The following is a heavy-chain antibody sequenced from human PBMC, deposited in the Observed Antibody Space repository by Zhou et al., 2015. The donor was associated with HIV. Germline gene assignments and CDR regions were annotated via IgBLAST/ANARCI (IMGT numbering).Heavy chain of an antibody. J-gene: IGHJ3*02. CDR2: IIPIFGTA. V-gene: IGHV1-69*01. Sequence: QVQLVQSGAEVKKPGSSVKVSCKASGGTFSSYAISWVRQAPGQGLEWMGGIIPIFGTANYAQKFQGRVTITADESTSTAYMELSSLRSEDTAVYYCARRPTITMIVVGNNSDAFDIWGQGTMVTVSS. D-gene: IGHD3-22*01. CDR3: ARRPTITMIVVGNNSDAFDI. CDR1: GGTFSSYA.